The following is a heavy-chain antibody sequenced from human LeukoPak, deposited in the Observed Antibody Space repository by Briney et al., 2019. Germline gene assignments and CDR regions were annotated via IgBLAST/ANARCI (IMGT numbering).Heavy chain of an antibody. J-gene: IGHJ4*02. V-gene: IGHV3-23*01. CDR3: ARGQDWNHDY. CDR2: ISGSGGST. Sequence: PGGSLRLSCAASGFTFSSYAMSWVRQAPGKGLEWVSAISGSGGSTYCADSVKGRFTISRDNAKNSLYLQMNSLRAEDTAVYYCARGQDWNHDYWGQGTLVTVSA. D-gene: IGHD1-1*01. CDR1: GFTFSSYA.